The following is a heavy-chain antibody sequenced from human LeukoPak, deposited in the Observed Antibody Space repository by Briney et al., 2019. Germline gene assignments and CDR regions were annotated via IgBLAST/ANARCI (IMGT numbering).Heavy chain of an antibody. D-gene: IGHD4-17*01. J-gene: IGHJ4*02. CDR1: GFTFSSYA. Sequence: TGGSLRLSCAASGFTFSSYAMNWVRQAPGKGLEWVGRIKSKTDGGTTDYAAPVKGRFTISRDDSKNTLYLQMNSLKTEDTAVYYCTTGIWVTTIRQQVDYWGQGTLVTVSS. CDR3: TTGIWVTTIRQQVDY. CDR2: IKSKTDGGTT. V-gene: IGHV3-15*07.